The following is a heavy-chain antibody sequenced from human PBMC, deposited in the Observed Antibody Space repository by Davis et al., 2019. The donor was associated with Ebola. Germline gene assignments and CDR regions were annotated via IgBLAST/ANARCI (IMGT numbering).Heavy chain of an antibody. CDR2: INPNSGGT. CDR3: ARSKLLWFGEPDY. J-gene: IGHJ4*02. Sequence: ASVKVSCKASGYTFTGYYMHWVRQAPGQGLEWMGWINPNSGGTNYAQKFQGRVTMTRDTSISTAYMELSRLRSDDTAVYYCARSKLLWFGEPDYWGQGTLVTVSS. V-gene: IGHV1-2*02. D-gene: IGHD3-10*01. CDR1: GYTFTGYY.